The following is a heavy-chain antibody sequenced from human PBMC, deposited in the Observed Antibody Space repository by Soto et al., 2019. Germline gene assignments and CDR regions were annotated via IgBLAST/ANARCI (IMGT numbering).Heavy chain of an antibody. CDR1: GFTFSSYA. V-gene: IGHV3-23*01. CDR2: ISGSGGST. J-gene: IGHJ3*02. Sequence: VGSLRLSCASSGFTFSSYAMSWVRQAPGKGLEWVSAISGSGGSTYYADSVKGRFTISRDNSKNTLYLQMNSLRAEDTAVYYCAKNSGYSYGYDAFDSWGQGTMATVSS. CDR3: AKNSGYSYGYDAFDS. D-gene: IGHD5-18*01.